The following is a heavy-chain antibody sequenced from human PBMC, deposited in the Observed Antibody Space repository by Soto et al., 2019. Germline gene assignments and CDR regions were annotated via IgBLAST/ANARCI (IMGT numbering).Heavy chain of an antibody. CDR2: IHSDGSTT. D-gene: IGHD2-21*02. Sequence: EVQLVESEGGLVQRGGSLRLSCAASGFTFNYYWMHWVRQAPGQGLVWVSHIHSDGSTTTYADSVKGRFTISRDNAKNTLYVQMNSLRAEGTAVYYCVRGDKGGFDMWGQGTTVTVSS. J-gene: IGHJ3*02. CDR1: GFTFNYYW. V-gene: IGHV3-74*01. CDR3: VRGDKGGFDM.